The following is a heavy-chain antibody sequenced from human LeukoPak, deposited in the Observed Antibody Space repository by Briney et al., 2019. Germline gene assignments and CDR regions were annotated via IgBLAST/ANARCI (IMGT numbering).Heavy chain of an antibody. J-gene: IGHJ4*02. V-gene: IGHV1-8*01. Sequence: ASVKGSCKASGYTFTSYDINWVRQATGQGLEWMGWMNPNSGNTGYAQKSQGRVTMTRNTSISTAYMELSSLRSDDTAVYYCARDAYSSSWYFDYWGQGTLVTVSS. CDR2: MNPNSGNT. CDR3: ARDAYSSSWYFDY. CDR1: GYTFTSYD. D-gene: IGHD6-13*01.